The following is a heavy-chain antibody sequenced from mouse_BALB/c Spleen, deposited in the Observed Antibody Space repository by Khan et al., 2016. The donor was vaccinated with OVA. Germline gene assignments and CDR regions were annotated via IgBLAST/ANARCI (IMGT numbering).Heavy chain of an antibody. V-gene: IGHV1S137*01. J-gene: IGHJ2*01. CDR1: GYTFTDYA. Sequence: QVQLQQSGPELVRPGVSVKISCKGSGYTFTDYAMHWVKQSHAKSLEWIGLISTYSGNTNYKQKFKGKATMTVDKSSSTAYMELARLTSEDSAIYYCTRPAYDSYYDYWGKGTTLTVSS. CDR2: ISTYSGNT. D-gene: IGHD2-3*01. CDR3: TRPAYDSYYDY.